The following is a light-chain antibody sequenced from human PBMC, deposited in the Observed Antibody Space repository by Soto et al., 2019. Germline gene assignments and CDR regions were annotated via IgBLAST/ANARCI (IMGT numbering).Light chain of an antibody. CDR2: EVS. Sequence: QSVLTQPASVSGSPGQSITISCTGTSSDVGSYNLVSWYQQNPGKAPKLMISEVSKRPSGISDRFSGSKSGSTASLTISGLQAEDEADYYCCSYAGTSTHTVFGGGTQLTVL. CDR1: SSDVGSYNL. J-gene: IGLJ7*01. V-gene: IGLV2-23*02. CDR3: CSYAGTSTHTV.